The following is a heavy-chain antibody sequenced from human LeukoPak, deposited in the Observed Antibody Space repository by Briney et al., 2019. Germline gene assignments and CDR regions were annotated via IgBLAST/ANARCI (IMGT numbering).Heavy chain of an antibody. V-gene: IGHV4-59*01. CDR3: ARDLGYYYMDV. CDR2: IYYSGST. Sequence: PSETLSLTCTVSGDSISSYYWSWIRQPPGKGLEWIGYIYYSGSTNCNPSLKSRVTISVDTSKNQFSLKLSSVTAADTAVYYCARDLGYYYMDVWGKGTTVTVSS. J-gene: IGHJ6*03. CDR1: GDSISSYY.